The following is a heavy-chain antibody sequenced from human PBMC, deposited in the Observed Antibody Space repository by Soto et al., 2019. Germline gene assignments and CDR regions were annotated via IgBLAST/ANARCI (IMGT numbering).Heavy chain of an antibody. V-gene: IGHV3-7*03. CDR1: GFTFSNYW. CDR3: ASLDSMAAARGY. D-gene: IGHD6-6*01. CDR2: VRQDGVDK. Sequence: GGSLRLSCTGSGFTFSNYWISWVRQAPGKGLEWVANVRQDGVDKYYGDSVKGRFTIPRDNAKNSLYLQMDSLRVEDTAVYYCASLDSMAAARGYWGQGTQVTVSS. J-gene: IGHJ4*02.